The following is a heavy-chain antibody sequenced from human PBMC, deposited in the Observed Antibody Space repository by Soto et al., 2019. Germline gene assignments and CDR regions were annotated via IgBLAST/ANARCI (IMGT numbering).Heavy chain of an antibody. CDR1: GGTFSSYT. D-gene: IGHD4-4*01. CDR3: ARDPMTTVSQWYWFDP. CDR2: IIPILGIA. V-gene: IGHV1-69*04. J-gene: IGHJ5*02. Sequence: SVKVSCNASGGTFSSYTISLVRHSPGQGLEWMGRIIPILGIANYAQKFQGRVTITADKSTSTAYMELSSLRSEDTAVYYCARDPMTTVSQWYWFDPWGQGTLVTVSS.